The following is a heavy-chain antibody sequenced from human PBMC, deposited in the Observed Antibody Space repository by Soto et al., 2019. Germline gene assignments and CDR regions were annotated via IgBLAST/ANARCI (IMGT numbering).Heavy chain of an antibody. CDR3: ARSHPNWAWFDP. J-gene: IGHJ5*02. V-gene: IGHV5-51*01. CDR2: ISPGDSDT. Sequence: GESLKISCKGSGYSFTSYWIGWVRQMPGNGLEWMGIISPGDSDTIYSPSFQGQVTISADKSISTAYLQWSSLKASDPAMYYCARSHPNWAWFDPWGQGTLVTVSS. CDR1: GYSFTSYW. D-gene: IGHD3-16*01.